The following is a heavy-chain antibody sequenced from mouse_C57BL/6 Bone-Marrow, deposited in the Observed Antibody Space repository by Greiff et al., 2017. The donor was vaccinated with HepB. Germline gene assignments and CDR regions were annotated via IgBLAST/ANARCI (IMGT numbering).Heavy chain of an antibody. Sequence: QVQLQQSGAELARPGASVKLSCKASGYTFTSYGISWVKQRTGQGLEWIGEIYPRRGNTYYNEKFKGKATLTADKSSSTAYMERRSLTSEDSAVYFCAGDYYYGDGYGYIDVWGTGTTVTVSS. V-gene: IGHV1-81*01. CDR3: AGDYYYGDGYGYIDV. CDR1: GYTFTSYG. D-gene: IGHD1-1*01. J-gene: IGHJ1*03. CDR2: IYPRRGNT.